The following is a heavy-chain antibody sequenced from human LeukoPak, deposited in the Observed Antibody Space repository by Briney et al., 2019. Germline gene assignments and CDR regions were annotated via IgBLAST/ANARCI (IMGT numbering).Heavy chain of an antibody. V-gene: IGHV4-61*02. CDR1: GGSISSVSYY. Sequence: PSETLSLTCTVSGGSISSVSYYCSSVRQHAGEGKEWIRRIYNSGSSNYNPSLKSRVTISVDTSKNQFSLKLSSVAASDTAVYYCARELSGFQLWSQGTVVTVSA. CDR2: IYNSGSS. J-gene: IGHJ4*02. CDR3: ARELSGFQL. D-gene: IGHD3-22*01.